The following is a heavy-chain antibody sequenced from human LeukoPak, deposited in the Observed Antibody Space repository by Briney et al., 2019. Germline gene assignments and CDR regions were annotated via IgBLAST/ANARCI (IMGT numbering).Heavy chain of an antibody. CDR1: GFTFSSYA. J-gene: IGHJ4*02. D-gene: IGHD6-19*01. V-gene: IGHV3-23*01. CDR3: AKDLFDAQCLDDY. Sequence: GGSLRLSHAASGFTFSSYAMSWVRQAAGKGLEWVSAISGSGGRTYYADSVKGRFTISRDDSKNTLYLQMNSMRAEDTAVYYRAKDLFDAQCLDDYWGQGTLVTVSS. CDR2: ISGSGGRT.